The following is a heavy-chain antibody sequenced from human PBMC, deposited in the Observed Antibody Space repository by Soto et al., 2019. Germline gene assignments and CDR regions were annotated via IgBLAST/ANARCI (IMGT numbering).Heavy chain of an antibody. J-gene: IGHJ5*02. CDR1: GGTFSSYT. CDR2: IIPILGIA. D-gene: IGHD3-3*01. CDR3: ARGPHYDFWSGSHGSGWFDP. Sequence: ASVKVSCKASGGTFSSYTISWVRQAPGQGLEWMGRIIPILGIANYAQKFQGRVTITADKSTSTAYMELSSLRSEDTAVYYCARGPHYDFWSGSHGSGWFDPWGQGTLVTVSS. V-gene: IGHV1-69*02.